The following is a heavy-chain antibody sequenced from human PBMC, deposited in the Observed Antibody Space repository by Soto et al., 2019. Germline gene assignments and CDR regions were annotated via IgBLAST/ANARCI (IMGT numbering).Heavy chain of an antibody. CDR1: GYTFTSYG. V-gene: IGHV1-18*01. Sequence: ASVKVSCKASGYTFTSYGISWVRQAPGQGLEWMGWISAYNGNTNYAQKLQGRVTMTTDTSTSTAYMELRSLRSDDTAVYYCARENRYFDWLLYYYWGQGTLVTVSS. D-gene: IGHD3-9*01. CDR2: ISAYNGNT. J-gene: IGHJ4*02. CDR3: ARENRYFDWLLYYY.